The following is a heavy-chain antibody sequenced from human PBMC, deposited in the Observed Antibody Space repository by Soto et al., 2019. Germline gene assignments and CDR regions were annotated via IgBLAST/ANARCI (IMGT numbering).Heavy chain of an antibody. V-gene: IGHV3-30*18. CDR3: AKNYVWGSYRDTVGY. CDR2: ISYDGSNK. Sequence: GGSLRLSCAASGFTFSSYGMHWVRQAPGKGLEWVAVISYDGSNKYYADSVKGRFTISRDNSKNTLYLQMNSLRAEDTAVYYCAKNYVWGSYRDTVGYWGQGTLVTVSS. CDR1: GFTFSSYG. J-gene: IGHJ4*02. D-gene: IGHD3-16*02.